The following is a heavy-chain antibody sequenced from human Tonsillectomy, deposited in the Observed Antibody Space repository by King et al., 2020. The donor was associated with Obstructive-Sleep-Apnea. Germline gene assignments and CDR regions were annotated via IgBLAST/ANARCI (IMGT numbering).Heavy chain of an antibody. D-gene: IGHD6-19*01. Sequence: DVQLVESGGGLVQPGGSLRLSCAASGFTFRSYAMSWVRQAPGKGLEWVSVISGSGATTYNADSVKGRFTISRDNSKNTVFLQMNNLRAEDTAVYYCAKNGFSRGWFGGSKEAYHYGMDVWGQGTTVSVSS. V-gene: IGHV3-23*04. CDR2: ISGSGATT. CDR3: AKNGFSRGWFGGSKEAYHYGMDV. CDR1: GFTFRSYA. J-gene: IGHJ6*02.